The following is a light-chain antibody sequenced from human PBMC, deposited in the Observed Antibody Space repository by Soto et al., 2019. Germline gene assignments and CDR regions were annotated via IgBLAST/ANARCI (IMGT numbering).Light chain of an antibody. CDR3: QQYNNWPRT. CDR1: QSISSW. Sequence: DIQMTLSPSTLSASVGDRVTITCRASQSISSWLAWYQQKPGKAPKLLIFDASSLERGVPARFSGSGSGTEFTLTISSLQSEDFAVYYCQQYNNWPRTFGQGTKVDIK. J-gene: IGKJ1*01. V-gene: IGKV1-5*01. CDR2: DAS.